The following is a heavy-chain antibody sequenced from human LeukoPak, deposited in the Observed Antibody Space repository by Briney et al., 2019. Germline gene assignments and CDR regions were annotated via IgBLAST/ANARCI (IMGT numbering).Heavy chain of an antibody. Sequence: AESLKISCKGSGYSFTSYWIGWVRQMPGKGLEWMGIIWPADSDTRYSPSFQGQVTISADKSISTAYLQWSSLKASDTAIYCCARQCCGSYYPMDVWGKGTTVTVSS. CDR3: ARQCCGSYYPMDV. D-gene: IGHD1-26*01. CDR1: GYSFTSYW. V-gene: IGHV5-51*01. J-gene: IGHJ6*03. CDR2: IWPADSDT.